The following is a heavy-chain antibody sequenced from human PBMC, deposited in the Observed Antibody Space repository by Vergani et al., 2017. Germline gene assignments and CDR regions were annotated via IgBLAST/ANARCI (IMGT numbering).Heavy chain of an antibody. Sequence: QVQLAQSGAEVKKPGSSVKVSCKASGGTFSSYAISWVRQAPGQGLEWMGGIIPIFGTANYAQKVQGRVTITADESTSTAYMELSSLRSEDKAVYYCASLGDYGDYTSLLGYWGQGTLVTVSS. CDR1: GGTFSSYA. CDR3: ASLGDYGDYTSLLGY. J-gene: IGHJ4*02. V-gene: IGHV1-69*01. D-gene: IGHD4-17*01. CDR2: IIPIFGTA.